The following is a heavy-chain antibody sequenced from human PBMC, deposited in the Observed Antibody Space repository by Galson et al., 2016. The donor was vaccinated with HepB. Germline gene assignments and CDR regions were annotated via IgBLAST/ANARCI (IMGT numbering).Heavy chain of an antibody. CDR1: GGSISTRTYY. J-gene: IGHJ4*02. D-gene: IGHD2-2*01. Sequence: SETLSLTCTVSGGSISTRTYYWVWIRQPPGKGLEWIGSINYSGNTYYNPSLKSRVTISVDTSKNQFSLGLSSVTAADTAVYYCASIVVVSSAPTNYFDYWGQGTLVTVSS. CDR2: INYSGNT. V-gene: IGHV4-39*01. CDR3: ASIVVVSSAPTNYFDY.